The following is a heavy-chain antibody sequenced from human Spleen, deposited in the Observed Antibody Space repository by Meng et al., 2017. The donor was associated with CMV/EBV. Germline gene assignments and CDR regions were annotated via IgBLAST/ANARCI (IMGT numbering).Heavy chain of an antibody. J-gene: IGHJ4*02. Sequence: CKASGYTFTSYGISWVRQAAGQGLEWMGWMSVYNGNTNYPQRLQGRVTLTTDTSTSTAYMEPRSLRSDDTAVYYCARVYDFWSPFDYWGQGTLVTVSS. V-gene: IGHV1-18*01. CDR2: MSVYNGNT. CDR3: ARVYDFWSPFDY. CDR1: GYTFTSYG. D-gene: IGHD3-3*01.